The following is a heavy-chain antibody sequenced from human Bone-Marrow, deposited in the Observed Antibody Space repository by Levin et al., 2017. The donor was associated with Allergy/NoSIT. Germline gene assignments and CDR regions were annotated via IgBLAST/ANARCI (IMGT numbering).Heavy chain of an antibody. Sequence: PGGSLRLSCAASGLSFSTYWMHWVRQAPGKGLVRVSRINSDGSSTDYADSVKGRFTISRDNARDTLYLQMNSLRVEDTAVYYCTRGWYSFDSWGQGTLVTVSS. V-gene: IGHV3-74*01. CDR1: GLSFSTYW. CDR3: TRGWYSFDS. CDR2: INSDGSST. J-gene: IGHJ4*02.